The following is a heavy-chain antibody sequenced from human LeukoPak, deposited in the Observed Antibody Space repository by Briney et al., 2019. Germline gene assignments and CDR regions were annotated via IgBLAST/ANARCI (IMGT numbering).Heavy chain of an antibody. CDR1: GFTLSSFG. Sequence: GGSLRLSCAASGFTLSSFGMNWVRQAPGKGLEWVSYIGTTTSTIYYADSVKGRFTISRDNSKNTLYLQMISLRAEDTAVYYCTKDRGIYGSGSYYNDWGQGTLVTVSS. CDR3: TKDRGIYGSGSYYND. CDR2: IGTTTSTI. D-gene: IGHD3-10*01. J-gene: IGHJ4*02. V-gene: IGHV3-48*01.